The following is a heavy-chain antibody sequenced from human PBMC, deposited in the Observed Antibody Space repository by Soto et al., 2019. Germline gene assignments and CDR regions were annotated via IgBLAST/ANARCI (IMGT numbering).Heavy chain of an antibody. Sequence: PGGSLRLSCAASGFGFGSYALSWVRQAPGKGLEWVSTISGSDGMTFYADSVKGRFSISRDTSQSTLYLQMNSLRADDTAIYYCARWSYLDYWGQGTRVTVSS. CDR2: ISGSDGMT. CDR1: GFGFGSYA. J-gene: IGHJ4*02. CDR3: ARWSYLDY. V-gene: IGHV3-23*01. D-gene: IGHD3-3*01.